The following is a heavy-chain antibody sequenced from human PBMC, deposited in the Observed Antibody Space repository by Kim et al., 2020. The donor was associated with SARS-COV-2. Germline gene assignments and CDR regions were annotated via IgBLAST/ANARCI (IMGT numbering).Heavy chain of an antibody. CDR3: AKDLYSSSSNYYYYYMDV. Sequence: KGRFTITRDNSKNTRYLQMNSLRAEDTAVYYCAKDLYSSSSNYYYYYMDVWGKGTTVTVSS. V-gene: IGHV3-23*01. D-gene: IGHD6-6*01. J-gene: IGHJ6*03.